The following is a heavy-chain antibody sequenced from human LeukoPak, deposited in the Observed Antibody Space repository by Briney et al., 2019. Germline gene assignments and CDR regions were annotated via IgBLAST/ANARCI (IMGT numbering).Heavy chain of an antibody. CDR2: INPSGGST. J-gene: IGHJ4*02. Sequence: ASVKVSCKASGYTFTSYYMHWVRQAPGQGLEWMGIINPSGGSTSYAQKFQGRVTMTRDTSTSTVYMELSSLRSEDTAVYYCARDLWRGPQLATINDYWGQGTLVTVSS. V-gene: IGHV1-46*01. CDR3: ARDLWRGPQLATINDY. D-gene: IGHD5-12*01. CDR1: GYTFTSYY.